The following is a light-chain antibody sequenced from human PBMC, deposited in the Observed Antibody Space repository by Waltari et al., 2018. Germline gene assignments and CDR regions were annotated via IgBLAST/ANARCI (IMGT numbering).Light chain of an antibody. CDR3: QQRSIWPRT. CDR1: ECVNTY. V-gene: IGKV3-11*01. Sequence: EIVLTQHPATLLWSQGKRATLSCRASECVNTYLAWYQQKPVQSPRLLIYDASNRATGIPARFSGSGSGTDFTLTISSLEPEDSAVYYCQQRSIWPRTFGQGTKLEIK. CDR2: DAS. J-gene: IGKJ2*01.